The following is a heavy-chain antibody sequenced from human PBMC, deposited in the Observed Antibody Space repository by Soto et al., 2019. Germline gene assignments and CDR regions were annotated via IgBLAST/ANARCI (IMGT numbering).Heavy chain of an antibody. V-gene: IGHV1-18*01. J-gene: IGHJ5*02. D-gene: IGHD1-7*01. Sequence: ASVKVSCKASGYTFTSYGISWVRQAPGQGLEWMGWISAYNGNTNYAQKLQGRVTMTTDTSTSTAYMELRSLRSDDTAVYYCVNWNYVSRWFDPWGQGTLVTVSS. CDR3: VNWNYVSRWFDP. CDR2: ISAYNGNT. CDR1: GYTFTSYG.